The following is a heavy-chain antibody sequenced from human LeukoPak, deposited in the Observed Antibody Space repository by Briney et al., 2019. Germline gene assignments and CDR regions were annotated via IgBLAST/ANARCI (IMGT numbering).Heavy chain of an antibody. CDR1: GGSISSGGYY. V-gene: IGHV4-31*03. CDR2: IYYSGST. Sequence: PSQTLSLTCTVSGGSISSGGYYWSWIRQHPGNGLEWIGYIYYSGSTYYNPSLKSRVTISVDTSKNQFSLKLSSVTAADTAVYYCARSSGAKDDILTGYSYFDYWGQGTLVTVSS. J-gene: IGHJ4*02. D-gene: IGHD3-9*01. CDR3: ARSSGAKDDILTGYSYFDY.